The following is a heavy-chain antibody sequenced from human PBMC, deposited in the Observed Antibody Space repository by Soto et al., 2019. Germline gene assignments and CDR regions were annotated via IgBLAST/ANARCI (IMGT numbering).Heavy chain of an antibody. CDR3: ARRPTDGYFDL. D-gene: IGHD2-8*01. Sequence: QITLKESGPTMVKPTQTLTLTCTYSGFSLTASGVGVGWIRQPPGKALEWLALIYWDDDKQYSPSLKTRLTXTXATSKNQVVLTMTNMDPVDTATYYCARRPTDGYFDLWGRGTLVTVSS. V-gene: IGHV2-5*02. CDR2: IYWDDDK. J-gene: IGHJ2*01. CDR1: GFSLTASGVG.